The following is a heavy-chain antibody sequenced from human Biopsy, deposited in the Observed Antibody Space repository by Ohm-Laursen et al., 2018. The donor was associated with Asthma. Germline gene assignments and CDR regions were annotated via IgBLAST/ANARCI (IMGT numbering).Heavy chain of an antibody. CDR2: IWYDGSNK. V-gene: IGHV3-33*01. CDR3: ARSIYDFWSGYYGMDV. Sequence: SSLRLSCSASGSTFSSYGMHWVRQAPGKGLEWVAVIWYDGSNKYYADSVKGRFTISRDNSKNTLYLQMNSLRAEDTAVYYCARSIYDFWSGYYGMDVWGQGTTVTVSS. CDR1: GSTFSSYG. J-gene: IGHJ6*02. D-gene: IGHD3-3*01.